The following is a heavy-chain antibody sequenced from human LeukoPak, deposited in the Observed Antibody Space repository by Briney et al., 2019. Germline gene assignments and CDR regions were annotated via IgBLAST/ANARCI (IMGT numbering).Heavy chain of an antibody. CDR3: ARDRVSSSWFYDAFDI. CDR1: GFTFSTYW. Sequence: GSLRLSCAASGFTFSTYWMSWVRQAPGKGLEWVANIKQDGSEKYYVDSVKGRLTISRDNAKNSLYLQMSSLRAEDTAVYYCARDRVSSSWFYDAFDIWGQGTMVTVSS. D-gene: IGHD6-13*01. J-gene: IGHJ3*02. CDR2: IKQDGSEK. V-gene: IGHV3-7*01.